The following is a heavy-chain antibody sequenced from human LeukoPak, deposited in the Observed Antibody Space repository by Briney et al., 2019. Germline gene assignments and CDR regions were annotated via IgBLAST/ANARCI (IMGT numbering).Heavy chain of an antibody. D-gene: IGHD2-15*01. CDR1: GGSVNSGSYY. V-gene: IGHV4-61*01. CDR2: IYYSGNT. CDR3: ARSPPTYCSGGSCYYYGMDV. Sequence: PSETLSLTCSVSGGSVNSGSYYWTWIRQPPGKGLEWIGYIYYSGNTNYNPSLKSRVTISVDTSKNQFSLKLSSVTAADTAVYYCARSPPTYCSGGSCYYYGMDVWGQGTTVTVSS. J-gene: IGHJ6*02.